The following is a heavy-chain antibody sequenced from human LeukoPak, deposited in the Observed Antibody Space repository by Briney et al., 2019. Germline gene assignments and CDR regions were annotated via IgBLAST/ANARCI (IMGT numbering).Heavy chain of an antibody. Sequence: GGSLRLSCAASGFTFSSYAMSWVRQAPGKGLEWVSAISGSGGSTYYADSVKGRFTISRDNSKNTLNLQMNSLRAEDTAVYYCAKGGRDGYISYFDYWGQGTLVTVSS. CDR3: AKGGRDGYISYFDY. CDR1: GFTFSSYA. CDR2: ISGSGGST. D-gene: IGHD5-24*01. J-gene: IGHJ4*02. V-gene: IGHV3-23*01.